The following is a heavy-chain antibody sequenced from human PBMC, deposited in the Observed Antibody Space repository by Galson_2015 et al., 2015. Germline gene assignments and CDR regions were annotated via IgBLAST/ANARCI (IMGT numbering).Heavy chain of an antibody. D-gene: IGHD6-19*01. CDR2: ISAYNGNT. CDR1: GYTFTSYG. CDR3: ARVRDSSGWYPFEKAPRPQYFDY. J-gene: IGHJ4*02. Sequence: SVKVSCKASGYTFTSYGISWVRQAPGQGLEWMGWISAYNGNTNYAQKLQGRVTMTTDTSTSTAYMELRSLRSDDTAVYYCARVRDSSGWYPFEKAPRPQYFDYWGQGTLVTVSS. V-gene: IGHV1-18*04.